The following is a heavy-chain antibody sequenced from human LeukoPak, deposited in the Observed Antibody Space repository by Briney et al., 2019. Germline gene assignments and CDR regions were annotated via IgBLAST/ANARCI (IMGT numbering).Heavy chain of an antibody. CDR2: INHSGST. Sequence: SETLSLTCAVYGGSFSGYYWSWNRQPPGKGLEWIGEINHSGSTNYNPSLKSRVTISVDTSKNQFSLKLSSVTAADTAVYYCARAETYYYVTWGQGTLVTVSS. V-gene: IGHV4-34*01. CDR1: GGSFSGYY. J-gene: IGHJ4*02. CDR3: ARAETYYYVT. D-gene: IGHD3-10*02.